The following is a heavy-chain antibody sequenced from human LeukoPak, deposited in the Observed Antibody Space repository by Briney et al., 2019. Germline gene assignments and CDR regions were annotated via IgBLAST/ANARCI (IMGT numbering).Heavy chain of an antibody. CDR2: IYYSGST. CDR1: GGSISSYY. CDR3: ASSPYYDFWSGYYFDY. J-gene: IGHJ4*02. V-gene: IGHV4-59*01. D-gene: IGHD3-3*01. Sequence: SETLSLTCTASGGSISSYYWSWIRQPPGKGLEWIGYIYYSGSTNYNPSLKSRVTISVDTSKNQFSLKLSSVTAADTAVYYCASSPYYDFWSGYYFDYWGQGTLVTVSS.